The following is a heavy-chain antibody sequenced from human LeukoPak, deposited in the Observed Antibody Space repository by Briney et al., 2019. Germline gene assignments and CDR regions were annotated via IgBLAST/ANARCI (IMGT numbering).Heavy chain of an antibody. Sequence: PGESLRLSCAASRFTFSSYAMSWVRQAPGKGLEWVSAISGSGGSTYYADSVKGRFTISRDNSKNTLYLQMNSLRAEDTAVYYCAKDEAAAGTYYYYYGMDVWGQGTTVTVSS. CDR1: RFTFSSYA. CDR3: AKDEAAAGTYYYYYGMDV. V-gene: IGHV3-23*01. D-gene: IGHD6-13*01. J-gene: IGHJ6*02. CDR2: ISGSGGST.